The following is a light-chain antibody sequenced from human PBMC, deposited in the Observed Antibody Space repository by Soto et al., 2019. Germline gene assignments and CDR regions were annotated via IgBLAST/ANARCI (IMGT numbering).Light chain of an antibody. J-gene: IGKJ2*01. Sequence: DIVMTQTPLSSPVTLGQPASISCRSSQSLVHGDGNTYLSWLQQRPGQPPRLLIYKISKRSSGVPDRFSGSGPGTDFTLKISKVEAEDVGVYYCMQATQFPGTFGQGTRLEIK. V-gene: IGKV2-24*01. CDR1: QSLVHGDGNTY. CDR2: KIS. CDR3: MQATQFPGT.